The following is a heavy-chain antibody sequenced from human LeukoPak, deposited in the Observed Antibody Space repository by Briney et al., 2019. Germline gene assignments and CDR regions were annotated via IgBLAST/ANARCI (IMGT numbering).Heavy chain of an antibody. V-gene: IGHV4-59*01. CDR1: GGSISSYY. CDR3: ARDSSSWYDY. D-gene: IGHD6-13*01. CDR2: IYYSGST. Sequence: SETLSLTCTVSGGSISSYYWSWIRQPPGKGLEWIGYIYYSGSTNYNPSLKSRVTISVDTSKNQFSLKLSSVTAADTAVYYCARDSSSWYDYWGQGTLVTVSS. J-gene: IGHJ4*02.